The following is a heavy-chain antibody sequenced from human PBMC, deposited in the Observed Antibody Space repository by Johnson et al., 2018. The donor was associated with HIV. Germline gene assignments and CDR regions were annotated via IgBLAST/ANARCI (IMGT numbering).Heavy chain of an antibody. J-gene: IGHJ3*02. CDR3: TSRGGYGAVDAFDI. CDR1: GFTVSSNY. D-gene: IGHD3-22*01. CDR2: IYSGGST. V-gene: IGHV3-66*02. Sequence: VQLVESGGGLVQPGGSLRLSCVVSGFTVSSNYMSWLRQAPGKGLEWVSVIYSGGSTSYADSVKGRFTISRDNSRNTLYLQMNSLRAEDTAVYYCTSRGGYGAVDAFDIWGQGTMVTVSS.